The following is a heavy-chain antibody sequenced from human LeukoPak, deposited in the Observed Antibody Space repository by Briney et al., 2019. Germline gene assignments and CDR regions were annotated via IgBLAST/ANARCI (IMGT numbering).Heavy chain of an antibody. J-gene: IGHJ4*02. Sequence: PGGSLRLSCAASGFIFSSYEMNWVRQAPGKGLEFISYISSSGDTVNYADSVKGRFTISRDNAKDSLYLQMNSLRGDDTAVYYCAKDAQRGFDFSNSLESWGQGTLVTVSS. CDR1: GFIFSSYE. CDR2: ISSSGDTV. CDR3: AKDAQRGFDFSNSLES. D-gene: IGHD4-11*01. V-gene: IGHV3-48*03.